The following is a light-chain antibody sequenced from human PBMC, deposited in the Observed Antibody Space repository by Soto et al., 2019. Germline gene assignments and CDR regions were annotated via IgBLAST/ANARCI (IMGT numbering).Light chain of an antibody. CDR2: GAS. CDR1: QSVSSN. V-gene: IGKV3-15*01. CDR3: QQYNNWRVA. J-gene: IGKJ1*01. Sequence: EIVMTQSPATLSVSPGERATLSCRASQSVSSNLAWYQQKPGQAPRLLIYGASTRATGIPDRFSGSGSGTEFTLTVSSLQSEDFDVYYCQQYNNWRVALAQGTDVDIK.